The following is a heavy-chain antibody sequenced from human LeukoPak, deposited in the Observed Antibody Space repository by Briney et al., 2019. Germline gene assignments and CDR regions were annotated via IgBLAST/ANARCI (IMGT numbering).Heavy chain of an antibody. J-gene: IGHJ4*02. CDR3: ARDRRLQYYFDY. V-gene: IGHV3-30-3*01. CDR1: GFTFRSYA. Sequence: GGPLRLSCAASGFTFRSYAMHWLRQAPGKGLEWVAVISYDGSNRYYADSVKGRFTISRDNSKDTLYLQMNSLRAEDTAVYYCARDRRLQYYFDYWGQGTLVTVSS. CDR2: ISYDGSNR. D-gene: IGHD3-16*01.